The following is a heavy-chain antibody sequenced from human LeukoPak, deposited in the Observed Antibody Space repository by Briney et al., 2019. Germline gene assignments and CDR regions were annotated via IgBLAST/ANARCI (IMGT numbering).Heavy chain of an antibody. Sequence: GGSLRLSCAASGFTFSNYWMTWVRQAPGKGLEWVANIKTDGREQNSANSVKGRFTISRDNAKNSLFLQMNSLRADDTAVYYCARDVSAEYDRASRMHLDSWGQGALVSVSS. CDR1: GFTFSNYW. D-gene: IGHD2/OR15-2a*01. CDR2: IKTDGREQ. CDR3: ARDVSAEYDRASRMHLDS. J-gene: IGHJ4*02. V-gene: IGHV3-7*01.